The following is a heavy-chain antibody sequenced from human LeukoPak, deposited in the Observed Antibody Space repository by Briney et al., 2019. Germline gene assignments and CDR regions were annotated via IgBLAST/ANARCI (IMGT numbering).Heavy chain of an antibody. J-gene: IGHJ5*02. Sequence: GSLRLSCAVSGFTFINHYMNWIRQPPGKGLEWIGYISYSGSTDYNPSLKSRVTISVDTSKNQFSLKLRSVTAADTAVYYCARSEPPTVRVVIMVNWADPWGQGSLVTVSS. CDR2: ISYSGST. D-gene: IGHD3-10*01. CDR3: ARSEPPTVRVVIMVNWADP. V-gene: IGHV4-59*11. CDR1: GFTFINHY.